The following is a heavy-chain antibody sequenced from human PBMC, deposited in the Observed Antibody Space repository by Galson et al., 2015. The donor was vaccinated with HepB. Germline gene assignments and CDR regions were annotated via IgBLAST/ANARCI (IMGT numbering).Heavy chain of an antibody. CDR3: AKDGGSGSYYLYYYYYYMDV. V-gene: IGHV3-9*01. CDR2: ISWNSGSI. CDR1: GFTFDDYA. Sequence: LRLSCAASGFTFDDYAMHWVRQAPGKGLEWVSGISWNSGSIGYADSVKGRFTISRDNAKNSLYLQMNSLRAEDTAVYYCAKDGGSGSYYLYYYYYYMDVWGKGTTVTVSS. D-gene: IGHD3-10*01. J-gene: IGHJ6*03.